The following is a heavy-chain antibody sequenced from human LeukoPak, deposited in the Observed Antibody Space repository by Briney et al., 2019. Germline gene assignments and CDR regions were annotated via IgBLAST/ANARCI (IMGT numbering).Heavy chain of an antibody. CDR1: GLIFSSYG. CDR3: AKPVIPSAYQGTYYMDV. CDR2: IRHDESKT. V-gene: IGHV3-30*02. D-gene: IGHD3-16*01. Sequence: GGSLRLSCAASGLIFSSYGMHWVRQAPGEGLEWVAYIRHDESKTFYADSVKGRFTISRYNSKNTLYLQMHSLRAEDTALYYCAKPVIPSAYQGTYYMDVWGKGTTVTVSS. J-gene: IGHJ6*03.